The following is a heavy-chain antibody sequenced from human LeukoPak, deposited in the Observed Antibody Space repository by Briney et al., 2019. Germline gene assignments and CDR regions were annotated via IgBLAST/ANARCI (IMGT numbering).Heavy chain of an antibody. J-gene: IGHJ6*03. D-gene: IGHD3-10*01. CDR1: GFTFSSYG. Sequence: GGSLRLSCAASGFTFSSYGMSWVRQAPGKGLEWVSAISGSGGSTYYADSVKGRFTISRDNAKNSLYLQMNSLRAEDTALYHCARVWVWFGESYYMDIWGKGTTVTISS. CDR2: ISGSGGST. CDR3: ARVWVWFGESYYMDI. V-gene: IGHV3-23*01.